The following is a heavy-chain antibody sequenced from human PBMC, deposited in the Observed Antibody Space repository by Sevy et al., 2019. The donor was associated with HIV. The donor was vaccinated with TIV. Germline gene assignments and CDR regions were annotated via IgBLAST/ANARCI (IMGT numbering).Heavy chain of an antibody. CDR1: GGSFSGYY. CDR2: INHSGST. J-gene: IGHJ4*02. V-gene: IGHV4-34*01. CDR3: ARVPGYGDYHFDY. Sequence: SETLSLTCAVYGGSFSGYYWSWIRQPPGKGLEWIGEINHSGSTNYNPSLKSRVTISVDTSKNQFSLKLSSVTAADTAVYYCARVPGYGDYHFDYWGQGTLVTVSS. D-gene: IGHD4-17*01.